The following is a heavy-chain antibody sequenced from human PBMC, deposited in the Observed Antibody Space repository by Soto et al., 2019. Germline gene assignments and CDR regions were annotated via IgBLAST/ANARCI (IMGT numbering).Heavy chain of an antibody. CDR1: GGSISSYY. J-gene: IGHJ3*02. D-gene: IGHD5-12*01. V-gene: IGHV4-59*01. CDR2: IYYSGST. Sequence: SETLSLTCTVSGGSISSYYWSWIRQPPGKGLEWIGYIYYSGSTNYNPSLKSRVTISVDTSKNQFSLKLSSVTAADTAVYYCARVDCVDGYNCKDAFDIWGQGTMVTVSS. CDR3: ARVDCVDGYNCKDAFDI.